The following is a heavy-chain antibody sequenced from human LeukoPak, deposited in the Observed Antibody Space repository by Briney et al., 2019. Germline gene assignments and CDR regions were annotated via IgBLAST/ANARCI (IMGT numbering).Heavy chain of an antibody. CDR1: GYIFTGYY. J-gene: IGHJ4*02. D-gene: IGHD3-10*01. V-gene: IGHV1-2*02. Sequence: ASVKVSCKASGYIFTGYYMHWVRQAPGQGLEWMGWINPSSGDTNYAQKFQGRVTMTRDTSISTAYMELTSLRSDDTAVYYCVKGDYYGSGTIIVLWGQGTLVTVSS. CDR3: VKGDYYGSGTIIVL. CDR2: INPSSGDT.